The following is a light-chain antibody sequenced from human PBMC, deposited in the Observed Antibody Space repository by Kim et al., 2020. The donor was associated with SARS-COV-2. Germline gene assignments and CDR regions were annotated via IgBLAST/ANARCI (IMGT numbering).Light chain of an antibody. CDR2: KAS. CDR1: QSISSL. Sequence: ASVGDRVTTTCRASQSISSLLALYQQKPGKAPKLLIYKASSLQSGVPSRFSGSGSGTEFTLTISSLQPDDFATYYCQHYDSYPLTFGGGTKVDIK. V-gene: IGKV1-5*03. CDR3: QHYDSYPLT. J-gene: IGKJ4*01.